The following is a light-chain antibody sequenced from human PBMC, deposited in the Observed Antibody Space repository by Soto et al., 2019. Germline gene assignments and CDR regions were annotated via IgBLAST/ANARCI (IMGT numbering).Light chain of an antibody. V-gene: IGKV3-20*01. J-gene: IGKJ2*01. CDR3: QQSGSSPET. Sequence: ENVLTQSPGTLXXSPGERATLSCRASQSVSSSLACYQQKPGQAPRLLIYGASSRATGIPDRFSGSGSGTDFTLTISRLEPEDFAVYYCQQSGSSPETFGQGTKLEIK. CDR1: QSVSSS. CDR2: GAS.